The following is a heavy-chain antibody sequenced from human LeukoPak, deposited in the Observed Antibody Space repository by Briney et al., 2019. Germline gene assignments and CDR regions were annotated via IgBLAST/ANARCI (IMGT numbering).Heavy chain of an antibody. CDR1: GLTFTSYG. D-gene: IGHD2-2*01. Sequence: PGRSLRLSCAASGLTFTSYGMHWVRQAPGKGLGWVAGIWFDARNEHYADSVKGRFTISRDNSKNALYLQMDSLRADDTAVYYCTRDSCSSPSCYDYWGHGTLVTVSS. J-gene: IGHJ4*01. CDR2: IWFDARNE. V-gene: IGHV3-33*01. CDR3: TRDSCSSPSCYDY.